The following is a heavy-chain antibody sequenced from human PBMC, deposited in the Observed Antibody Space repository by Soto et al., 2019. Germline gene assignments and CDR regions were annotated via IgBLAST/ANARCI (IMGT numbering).Heavy chain of an antibody. CDR1: GGSFSSFG. J-gene: IGHJ1*01. CDR3: AREGSGYNL. CDR2: IIPVFGRP. V-gene: IGHV1-69*13. D-gene: IGHD6-25*01. Sequence: SVKVSCKASGGSFSSFGISLVRQAPGQGLEWMGGIIPVFGRPNYAQRFRGRLTITADESTNTVYLELIDLRSEDTAVYYCAREGSGYNLWGQGTQVIFSS.